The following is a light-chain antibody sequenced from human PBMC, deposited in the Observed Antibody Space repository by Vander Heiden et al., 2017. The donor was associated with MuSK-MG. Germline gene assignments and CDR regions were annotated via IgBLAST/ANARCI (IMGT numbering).Light chain of an antibody. CDR1: RSNIGAGYD. CDR2: GNN. V-gene: IGLV1-40*01. CDR3: QSYDSSLSGSV. Sequence: QSVLTQPPSVSGAPGQRVTISCAGSRSNIGAGYDVPWYQQLPRTAPQLLIYGNNNRPAGVPVRFSGSRSGTSASLAITGLQAEDEADYYCQSYDSSLSGSVFGGGTKLTVL. J-gene: IGLJ2*01.